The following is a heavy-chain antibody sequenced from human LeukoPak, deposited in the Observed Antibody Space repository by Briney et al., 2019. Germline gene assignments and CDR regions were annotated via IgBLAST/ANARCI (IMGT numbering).Heavy chain of an antibody. D-gene: IGHD6-13*01. CDR3: ARKSITGAGENFDY. J-gene: IGHJ4*02. Sequence: GESLKISCKGSGYTFTSHWIGWVRQMPGKGLEWMGILYPGDSETRYSPSFQGQVTISADKSISTAYLQWGSLKASDTAIYYCARKSITGAGENFDYWGQGTLVTVSS. V-gene: IGHV5-51*01. CDR2: LYPGDSET. CDR1: GYTFTSHW.